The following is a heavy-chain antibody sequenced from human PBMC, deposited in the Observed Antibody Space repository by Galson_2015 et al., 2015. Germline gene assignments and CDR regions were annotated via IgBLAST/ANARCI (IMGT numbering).Heavy chain of an antibody. CDR1: GFTFSSYA. Sequence: SLRLSCAASGFTFSSYAMHWVRQAPGKGLEWVAVISYDGSNKYYADSVKGRFTISRDNSKNTLYLQMNSLRAEDTAVYYCARDNSPGTTVTYYFDYWGQGTLVTVS. J-gene: IGHJ4*02. D-gene: IGHD4-17*01. V-gene: IGHV3-30-3*01. CDR3: ARDNSPGTTVTYYFDY. CDR2: ISYDGSNK.